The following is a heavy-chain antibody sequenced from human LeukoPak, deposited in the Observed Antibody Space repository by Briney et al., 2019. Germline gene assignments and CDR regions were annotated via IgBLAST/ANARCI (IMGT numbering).Heavy chain of an antibody. V-gene: IGHV3-30*02. D-gene: IGHD3-16*01. J-gene: IGHJ6*03. CDR1: GFTFEDYT. CDR3: ARAVLSGSYAIGYYYYYYMDV. Sequence: PGGSLRLSCAASGFTFEDYTIHWVRQAPGKGLEWVAVVRYDGSNKYYADFVKGRFTISRDNSKNTLYLQMNSLRGEDTAVYYCARAVLSGSYAIGYYYYYYMDVWGKGTAVTISS. CDR2: VRYDGSNK.